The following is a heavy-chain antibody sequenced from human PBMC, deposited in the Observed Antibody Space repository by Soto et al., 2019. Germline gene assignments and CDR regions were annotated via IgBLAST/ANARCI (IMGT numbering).Heavy chain of an antibody. Sequence: EVQLLESGGALVQPGGSLRLSCAASGFAFSAYAMNWVRHTPGKGLVWVSRVSGTGRTTYHADSVKGRFTMSRDNSKDTVYLQMNSLRADDTAVYYCTKDVLYCGGGSCLVGPSYTFDHWGQGTLVTVSS. J-gene: IGHJ4*02. CDR1: GFAFSAYA. D-gene: IGHD2-15*01. V-gene: IGHV3-23*01. CDR2: VSGTGRTT. CDR3: TKDVLYCGGGSCLVGPSYTFDH.